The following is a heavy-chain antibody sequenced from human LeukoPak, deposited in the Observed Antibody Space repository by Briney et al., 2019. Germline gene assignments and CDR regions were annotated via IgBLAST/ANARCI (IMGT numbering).Heavy chain of an antibody. Sequence: GGSLRLPCAASGFTFSSYSMNWVRQAPGKGLEWVSYITSSSSIIYYADSVKGRFTISRDNAKNSLYLQMNSLRAEDTAVYYCTTEDQMATINFDYWGQGTLVTVSS. CDR3: TTEDQMATINFDY. CDR1: GFTFSSYS. D-gene: IGHD5-24*01. V-gene: IGHV3-48*01. CDR2: ITSSSSII. J-gene: IGHJ4*02.